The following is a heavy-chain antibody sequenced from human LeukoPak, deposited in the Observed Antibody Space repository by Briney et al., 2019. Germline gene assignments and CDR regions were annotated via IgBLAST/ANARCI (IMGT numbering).Heavy chain of an antibody. CDR1: GGSISSYY. J-gene: IGHJ4*02. CDR2: INHSGST. CDR3: ASHGGYSYGPFDY. V-gene: IGHV4-34*01. Sequence: SETLSLTCTVSGGSISSYYWSWIRQPPGKGLEWIGEINHSGSTNYNPSLKSRVTISVDTSKNQFSLKLSSVTAADTAVYYCASHGGYSYGPFDYWGQGTLVTVSS. D-gene: IGHD5-18*01.